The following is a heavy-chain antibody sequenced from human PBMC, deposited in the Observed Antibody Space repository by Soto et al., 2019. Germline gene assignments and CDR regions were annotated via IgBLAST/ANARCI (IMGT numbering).Heavy chain of an antibody. J-gene: IGHJ4*02. CDR2: INHSGST. Sequence: SETLSLTCAAYGGSFSGYYWSWIRQPPGKGLEWIGEINHSGSTNYNPSLKSRVTISVDTSKNQFSLKLSSVTAADTAVYYCARSGDSGSYAFDYWGQGTLVTVSS. CDR1: GGSFSGYY. D-gene: IGHD1-26*01. CDR3: ARSGDSGSYAFDY. V-gene: IGHV4-34*01.